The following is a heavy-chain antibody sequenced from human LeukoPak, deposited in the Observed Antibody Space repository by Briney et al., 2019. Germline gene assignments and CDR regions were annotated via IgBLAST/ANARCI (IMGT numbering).Heavy chain of an antibody. CDR1: GGSFSGYY. CDR3: ARHGYCSSTSCYGDWFDP. J-gene: IGHJ5*02. D-gene: IGHD2-2*03. V-gene: IGHV4-34*01. Sequence: PSETLSLTCAVYGGSFSGYYWSWIRQPPGKGLEWIGEINHSGSTNYNPSLKSRVTISVDTSKNQFSLKLGSVTAADTAVYYCARHGYCSSTSCYGDWFDPWGQGTLVTVSS. CDR2: INHSGST.